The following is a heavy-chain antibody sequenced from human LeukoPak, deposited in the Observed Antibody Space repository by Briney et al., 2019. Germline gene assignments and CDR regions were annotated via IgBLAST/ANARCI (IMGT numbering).Heavy chain of an antibody. D-gene: IGHD3-9*01. CDR2: IDPSDSYT. CDR1: GYSFTSYW. Sequence: PGESLKISCKGSGYSFTSYWISWVRQIPGKGLEWMGRIDPSDSYTNYSPSFQGHVTTSADKSISTAYLQWSSLKASDTAMYYCARGHDILTGYYGWVDYWGQGTLVTVSS. J-gene: IGHJ4*02. CDR3: ARGHDILTGYYGWVDY. V-gene: IGHV5-10-1*01.